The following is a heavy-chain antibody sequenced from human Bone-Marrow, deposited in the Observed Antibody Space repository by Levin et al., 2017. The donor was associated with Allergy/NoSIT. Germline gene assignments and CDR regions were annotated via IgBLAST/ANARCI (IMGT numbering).Heavy chain of an antibody. J-gene: IGHJ4*02. V-gene: IGHV4-39*07. CDR3: GCGGAATSDY. CDR1: GGSLNSTSYY. CDR2: IFYSGST. Sequence: PSETLSLTCTVSGGSLNSTSYYWGWIRQPPGKGLEWIGSIFYSGSTYYNPSLKSRVTIAIDTSKNQFSLTVSSVTAADTAMYYCGCGGAATSDYWGQGTLVTVSS. D-gene: IGHD1-26*01.